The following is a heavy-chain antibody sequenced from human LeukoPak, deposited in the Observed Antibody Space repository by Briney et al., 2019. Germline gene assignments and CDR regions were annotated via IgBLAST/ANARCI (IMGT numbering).Heavy chain of an antibody. CDR1: GFTFSKYW. CDR3: ARAPSEIGGYYPEYFRH. V-gene: IGHV3-74*01. J-gene: IGHJ1*01. Sequence: GGSLRLSCAASGFTFSKYWMLCVRQAPGKGLVWVSRIKSDGSTNYADSVKGRFTISRDNAKNTVSLQMNSLRPEDTGVYYCARAPSEIGGYYPEYFRHWGQGTLVTVSS. D-gene: IGHD3-22*01. CDR2: IKSDGST.